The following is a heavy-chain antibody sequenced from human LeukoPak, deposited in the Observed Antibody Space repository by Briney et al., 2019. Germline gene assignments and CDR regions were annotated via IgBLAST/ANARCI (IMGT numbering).Heavy chain of an antibody. CDR2: ISGYQGST. CDR3: DTSNLVTITAGPFNY. D-gene: IGHD5-24*01. J-gene: IGHJ4*02. Sequence: GASVKVSCKASGYTFTNYGITWMRQAPGQGLEWMGWISGYQGSTKYAQKFQGIVTMTIDTSTITAYMDLRSVRSDATAMSVRDTSNLVTITAGPFNYWGQGTLVAVSS. V-gene: IGHV1-18*01. CDR1: GYTFTNYG.